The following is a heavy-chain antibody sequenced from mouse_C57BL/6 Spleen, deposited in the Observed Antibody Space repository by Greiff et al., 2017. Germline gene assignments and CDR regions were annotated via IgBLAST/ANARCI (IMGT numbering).Heavy chain of an antibody. Sequence: VQLKQSGAELVRPGASVKLSCTASGFNIKDDYMHWVKQRPEQGLEWIGWIDPENGDTEYASKFQGKATITADTSSNTAYLQLSSLTSEDTAVYYCTTTGTGGNSFDYWGQGTTLTVSS. CDR3: TTTGTGGNSFDY. CDR1: GFNIKDDY. CDR2: IDPENGDT. J-gene: IGHJ2*01. V-gene: IGHV14-4*01. D-gene: IGHD4-1*01.